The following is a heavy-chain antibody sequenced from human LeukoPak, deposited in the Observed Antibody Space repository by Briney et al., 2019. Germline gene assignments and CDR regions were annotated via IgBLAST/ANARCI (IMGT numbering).Heavy chain of an antibody. CDR1: GFRFSSSW. Sequence: GGSLRLSCAVSGFRFSSSWMSWVRQTPGKGLEWVANIKQDGSEKYYVDSVKGRFTISRDNAKSSLYLQMNSLRAEDTAIYYCARGVSYYYDGRGSVCFFDYWGQGTLVTVSS. CDR3: ARGVSYYYDGRGSVCFFDY. V-gene: IGHV3-7*01. J-gene: IGHJ4*02. CDR2: IKQDGSEK. D-gene: IGHD3-22*01.